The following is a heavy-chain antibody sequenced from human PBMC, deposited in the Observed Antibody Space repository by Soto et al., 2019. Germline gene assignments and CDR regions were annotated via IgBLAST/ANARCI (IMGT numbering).Heavy chain of an antibody. D-gene: IGHD3-10*01. CDR2: IWYDGSNK. J-gene: IGHJ5*02. V-gene: IGHV3-33*01. CDR1: GFIFSSYG. CDR3: AREGSSDVNWFDP. Sequence: GGSLRLSCAASGFIFSSYGMHWVRQAPGKGLEWVAVIWYDGSNKYYADSVKGRFTISRDNSKNTLYLQMNSLRAEDTAVYYCAREGSSDVNWFDPWGQGTLVTVSS.